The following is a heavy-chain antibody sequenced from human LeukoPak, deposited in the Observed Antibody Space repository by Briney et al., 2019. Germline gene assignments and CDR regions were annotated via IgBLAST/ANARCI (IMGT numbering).Heavy chain of an antibody. CDR2: FYNYANT. Sequence: SETLCLACTVSGDSIRTSGPWWVWVRQPPGVRLGWIGSFYNYANTYYNPSPSLRSRVAMSADSSKTQFSLRLSSVTAADTAIYYCARIFGMDRSAYYFDYWGQGILVTVSS. V-gene: IGHV4-39*07. J-gene: IGHJ4*02. CDR1: GDSIRTSGPW. D-gene: IGHD3-22*01. CDR3: ARIFGMDRSAYYFDY.